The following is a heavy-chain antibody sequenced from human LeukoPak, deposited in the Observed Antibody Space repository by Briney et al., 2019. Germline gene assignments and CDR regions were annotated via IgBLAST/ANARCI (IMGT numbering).Heavy chain of an antibody. CDR2: IYPGDSDT. CDR1: GYSFTNYW. V-gene: IGHV5-51*01. J-gene: IGHJ4*02. CDR3: AVQAMVRGVQLDY. D-gene: IGHD3-10*01. Sequence: GESLKISCKGSGYSFTNYWIGWVRQMPGKGLEWMGIIYPGDSDTRYSPSFQGQVTISADKSISTAYLQWSSLKASDTAMYYCAVQAMVRGVQLDYWGQGTLVTVSS.